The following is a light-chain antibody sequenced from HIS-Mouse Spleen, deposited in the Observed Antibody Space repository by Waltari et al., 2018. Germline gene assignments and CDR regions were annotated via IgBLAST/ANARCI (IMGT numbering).Light chain of an antibody. CDR3: QQYYSTPYT. J-gene: IGKJ2*01. V-gene: IGKV4-1*01. CDR1: QSVLYSSNNKYY. Sequence: DIVMTQSPDSLAVSLGERATINCKSSQSVLYSSNNKYYLAWYQQKPGQPPKPLIYWASTRESGVPDRFSGSGSVTDFTLTISSLQAEDVAVYYCQQYYSTPYTFGQGTKLEIK. CDR2: WAS.